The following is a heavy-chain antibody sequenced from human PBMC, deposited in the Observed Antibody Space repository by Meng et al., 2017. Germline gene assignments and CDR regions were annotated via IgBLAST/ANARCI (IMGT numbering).Heavy chain of an antibody. CDR1: GFTFDDYA. J-gene: IGHJ5*02. Sequence: GGSLRLSCAASGFTFDDYAMHWVRQAPGKGLEWVSLIIWDGGSTYYADSVKGRFTISRDNSKNSLYLQMNSLRAEDTALYYCAKDGLIRAGIGNWFDPWGQGTLVTVSS. V-gene: IGHV3-43D*03. CDR2: IIWDGGST. CDR3: AKDGLIRAGIGNWFDP. D-gene: IGHD3-10*01.